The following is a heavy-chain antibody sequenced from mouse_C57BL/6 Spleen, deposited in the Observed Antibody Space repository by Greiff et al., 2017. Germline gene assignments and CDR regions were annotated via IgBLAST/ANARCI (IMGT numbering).Heavy chain of an antibody. D-gene: IGHD1-1*01. CDR3: ARSRDTTVVENY. Sequence: QVQLQQPGAELVKPGASVKMSCKASGYTFTSYWITWVKQRPGQGLEWIGDIYPGSGSTNYNEKFKSKATLTVDTSSSTAYMQLSSLTSADSAVYYGARSRDTTVVENYWGQGTTLTVSS. CDR2: IYPGSGST. CDR1: GYTFTSYW. J-gene: IGHJ2*01. V-gene: IGHV1-55*01.